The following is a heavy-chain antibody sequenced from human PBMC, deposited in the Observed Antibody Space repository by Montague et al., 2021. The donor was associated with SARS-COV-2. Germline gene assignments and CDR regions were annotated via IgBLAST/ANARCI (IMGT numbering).Heavy chain of an antibody. CDR3: ARYEAVADAFDI. J-gene: IGHJ3*02. V-gene: IGHV4-59*11. CDR1: GPSISSHY. D-gene: IGHD6-19*01. CDR2: IYYSGTT. Sequence: SETLSLTCSVSGPSISSHYWSWIRQSPGKGLEWIGYIYYSGTTIYNPSLESRVTISVDTSSNVFSLKLRSVTAADTAIYYCARYEAVADAFDIWGQGTVVTVS.